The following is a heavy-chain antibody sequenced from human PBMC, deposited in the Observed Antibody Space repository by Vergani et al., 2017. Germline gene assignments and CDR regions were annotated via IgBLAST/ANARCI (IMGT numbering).Heavy chain of an antibody. CDR2: IWYDGSNK. J-gene: IGHJ6*02. V-gene: IGHV3-33*01. CDR1: GFTFSSYG. Sequence: QVQLVESGGGVVQPGRSLRLSCAASGFTFSSYGMHWVRQAPGKGLEWVAVIWYDGSNKYYADSVKGRFTISRDNSKNTLYLQMNSLRAEDTAVYYCARDVGAAADSSPSYYYYGMDVWGQGTTVTVSS. CDR3: ARDVGAAADSSPSYYYYGMDV. D-gene: IGHD6-13*01.